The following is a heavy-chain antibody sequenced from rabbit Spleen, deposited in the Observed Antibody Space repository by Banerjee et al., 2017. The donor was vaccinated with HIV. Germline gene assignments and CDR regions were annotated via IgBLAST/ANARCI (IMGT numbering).Heavy chain of an antibody. CDR3: ARDSGSSFSSYGIDL. CDR2: IEGGSSTFS. CDR1: GVSFSTNQY. D-gene: IGHD8-1*01. J-gene: IGHJ6*01. Sequence: QSLEESGGDLVKPGASLTLTCTASGVSFSTNQYMCWVRQAPGKGLEWIACIEGGSSTFSYFASWAKGRFTISKASSTTVTLQMTSLTVADTASYFCARDSGSSFSSYGIDLWGPGSIVSVS. V-gene: IGHV1S40*01.